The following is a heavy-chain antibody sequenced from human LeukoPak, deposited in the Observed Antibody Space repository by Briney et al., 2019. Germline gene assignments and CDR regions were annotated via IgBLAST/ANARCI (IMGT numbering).Heavy chain of an antibody. D-gene: IGHD2-2*01. V-gene: IGHV4-34*01. CDR2: INRSGST. Sequence: SETLSLTCALYGGSFSDYHWSWIRQPPGQGLEWIGEINRSGSTNYNPSLRGRVTISVDTSKNQFSLKLSSMTAADTAVYYCARPAWFDPWGQGTLVTVS. CDR1: GGSFSDYH. CDR3: ARPAWFDP. J-gene: IGHJ5*02.